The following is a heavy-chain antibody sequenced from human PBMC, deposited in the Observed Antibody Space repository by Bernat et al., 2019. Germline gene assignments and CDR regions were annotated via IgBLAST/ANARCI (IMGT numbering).Heavy chain of an antibody. J-gene: IGHJ4*02. V-gene: IGHV3-7*01. CDR1: GFTFSSSW. Sequence: EVQLVESGGGLVQPGGSLRLSCAASGFTFSSSWMTWVRQAPGKGLEWVANIKQDGSEKYYVDSVKGRFTISRDNAKNSLYLQMNGLRAEDTAVYYCARDCYYFYYWGQGTLVTVSS. CDR2: IKQDGSEK. CDR3: ARDCYYFYY. D-gene: IGHD2-21*01.